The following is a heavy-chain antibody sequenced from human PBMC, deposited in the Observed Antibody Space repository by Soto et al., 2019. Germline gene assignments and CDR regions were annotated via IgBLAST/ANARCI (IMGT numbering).Heavy chain of an antibody. D-gene: IGHD2-15*01. CDR3: ARDRCSGGSCHPTRWFDP. CDR1: GYTFTSYY. Sequence: ASVKVSCNASGYTFTSYYMHWVRQAPGQGLEWMGIINPSGGSTSYAQKFQGRVTMTRDTSTSTVYMELSSLRSEDTAVYYCARDRCSGGSCHPTRWFDPWGQVTLVPVSP. J-gene: IGHJ5*02. V-gene: IGHV1-46*01. CDR2: INPSGGST.